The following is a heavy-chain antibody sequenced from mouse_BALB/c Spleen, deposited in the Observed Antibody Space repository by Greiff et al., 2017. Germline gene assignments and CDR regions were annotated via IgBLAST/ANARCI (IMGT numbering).Heavy chain of an antibody. CDR3: ARPYGSWFAY. D-gene: IGHD2-10*02. J-gene: IGHJ3*01. CDR1: GFAFSSYD. V-gene: IGHV5-12-1*01. Sequence: EVMLVESGGGLVKPGGSLKLSCAASGFAFSSYDMSWVRQTPEKRLEWVAYISSGGGSTYYPDTVKGRFTISRDNAKNTLYLQMSSLKSEDTAMYYCARPYGSWFAYWGQGTLVTVSA. CDR2: ISSGGGST.